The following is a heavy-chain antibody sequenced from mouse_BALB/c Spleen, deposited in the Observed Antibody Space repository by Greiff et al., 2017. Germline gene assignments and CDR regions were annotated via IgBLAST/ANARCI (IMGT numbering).Heavy chain of an antibody. V-gene: IGHV5-17*02. D-gene: IGHD1-1*02. J-gene: IGHJ4*01. CDR3: ARPLWSPYAMDY. CDR1: GFTFSSFG. CDR2: ISSGSSTI. Sequence: EVKLMESGGGLVQPGGSRKLSCAASGFTFSSFGMHWVRQAPEKGLEWVAYISSGSSTIYYADTVKGRFTISRDNPKNTLFLQMTSLRSEDTAMYYCARPLWSPYAMDYWGQGTSVTVSS.